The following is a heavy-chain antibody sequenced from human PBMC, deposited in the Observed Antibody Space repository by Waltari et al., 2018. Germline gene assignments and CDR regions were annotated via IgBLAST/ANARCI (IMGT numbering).Heavy chain of an antibody. CDR2: IYYSGST. D-gene: IGHD5-12*01. Sequence: QLQLQESGPGLVKPSETLSLTCTVSGGSISSSSYYWGWIRQPPGKGLEWIGSIYYSGSTYYNPSLKSRVTISVDTSKNQFSLKLSSVTAADTAVYYCARDRPKWLRLRNLDYWGQGTLVTVSS. CDR1: GGSISSSSYY. V-gene: IGHV4-39*07. CDR3: ARDRPKWLRLRNLDY. J-gene: IGHJ4*02.